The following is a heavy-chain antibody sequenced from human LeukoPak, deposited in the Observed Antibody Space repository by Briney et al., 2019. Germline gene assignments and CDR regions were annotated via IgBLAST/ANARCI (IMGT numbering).Heavy chain of an antibody. Sequence: GGSLRLSCAASGFTFSSYGMHWVRQAPGKGLEWVSYISFISSTIYYADSVKGRFTISRDNAKNSLYLQMNSLRAEDTAVYYCVTNFDPDVDWGQGTLVTVSS. J-gene: IGHJ4*02. D-gene: IGHD3-9*01. V-gene: IGHV3-48*01. CDR3: VTNFDPDVD. CDR2: ISFISSTI. CDR1: GFTFSSYG.